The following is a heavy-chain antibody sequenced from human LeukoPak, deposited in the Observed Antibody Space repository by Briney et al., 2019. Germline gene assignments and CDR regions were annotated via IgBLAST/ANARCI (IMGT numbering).Heavy chain of an antibody. CDR1: GFTFSSYP. CDR2: IVGSGDST. Sequence: PGGSLRLSCAASGFTFSSYPMSWVRQAPGKGLEWVSGIVGSGDSTYYADSVKGRFTISRDNSKNTLYPQMNSLRAEDTAVYYRAKVGTSGSSGWYEDYWGQGTLVTVSS. CDR3: AKVGTSGSSGWYEDY. J-gene: IGHJ4*02. D-gene: IGHD6-19*01. V-gene: IGHV3-23*01.